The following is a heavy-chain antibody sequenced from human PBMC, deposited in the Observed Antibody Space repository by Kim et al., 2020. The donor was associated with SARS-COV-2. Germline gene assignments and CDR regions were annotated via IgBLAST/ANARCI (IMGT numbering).Heavy chain of an antibody. CDR1: GFTVSSNY. CDR2: IYSGGST. CDR3: ARGRSSSGWSHLDY. D-gene: IGHD6-19*01. J-gene: IGHJ4*02. Sequence: GGSLRLSCAASGFTVSSNYMSWVRQAPGKGLEWVSVIYSGGSTYYADSVKGRFTISRHNSKNTLYLQMNSLRAEDTAVYYCARGRSSSGWSHLDYWGQGALVTVSS. V-gene: IGHV3-53*04.